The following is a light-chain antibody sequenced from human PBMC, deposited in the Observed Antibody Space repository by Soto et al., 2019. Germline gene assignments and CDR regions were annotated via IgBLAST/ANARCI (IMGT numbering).Light chain of an antibody. CDR1: SSDVGGYNY. Sequence: QSVLTQPRSVSGSPGQSVTISCTGTSSDVGGYNYVSWFQQHPGKAPKPMISDVSKRPSGVPARFSGSKSGNTASLTISGLQTEDEADYYCCSYARSYTWVFGGGTKLTVL. V-gene: IGLV2-11*01. CDR3: CSYARSYTWV. J-gene: IGLJ3*02. CDR2: DVS.